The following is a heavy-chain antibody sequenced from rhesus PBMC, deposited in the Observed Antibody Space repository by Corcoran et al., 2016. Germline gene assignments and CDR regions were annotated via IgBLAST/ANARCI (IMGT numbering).Heavy chain of an antibody. J-gene: IGHJ4*01. Sequence: QVQLQESGPGLVKPSETLSLTCAVSGYSISSGYYWGWFRQPPGKGLEWVSYIVCRRDSPSHNPPLKSRVTYSKDTSKTQFSMMLSSGTSADTAVYYCACRGYSGYTHFDYWGQGVLVTVSS. CDR3: ACRGYSGYTHFDY. D-gene: IGHD5-42*01. CDR1: GYSISSGYY. CDR2: IVCRRDSP. V-gene: IGHV4-99*01.